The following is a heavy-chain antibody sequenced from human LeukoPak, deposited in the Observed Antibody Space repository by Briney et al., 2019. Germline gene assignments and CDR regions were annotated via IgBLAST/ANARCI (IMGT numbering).Heavy chain of an antibody. Sequence: PSETLSLTCAVYGGSLSGYYWSWIRQPPGKGLEWIGEINHSGSTNYNPSLKSRVTISVDTSKNQFSLKLSSVTAADTAVYYCATARPRISGFDYWGQGTLVTVSS. CDR1: GGSLSGYY. V-gene: IGHV4-34*01. CDR3: ATARPRISGFDY. CDR2: INHSGST. D-gene: IGHD3-10*01. J-gene: IGHJ4*02.